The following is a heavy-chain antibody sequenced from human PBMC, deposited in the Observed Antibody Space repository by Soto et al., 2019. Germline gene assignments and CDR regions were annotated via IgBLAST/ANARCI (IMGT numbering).Heavy chain of an antibody. Sequence: QVQLQESGPGLVKPSETLSLTCTVSGGSISSYYWSWIRQPPGKGLEWIGYIYYSGSTNYNPSLKSRVTISLDASKNQFSLKLSAVTDADTAVNYCARNRGRLRYFDWFESDGFDIWGQGTMVTVSS. D-gene: IGHD3-9*01. CDR2: IYYSGST. CDR3: ARNRGRLRYFDWFESDGFDI. J-gene: IGHJ3*02. CDR1: GGSISSYY. V-gene: IGHV4-59*01.